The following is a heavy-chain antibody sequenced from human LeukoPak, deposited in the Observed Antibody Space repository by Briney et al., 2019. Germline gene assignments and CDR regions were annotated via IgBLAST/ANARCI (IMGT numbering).Heavy chain of an antibody. D-gene: IGHD3-3*01. J-gene: IGHJ5*02. CDR3: ARSYPGDFWSGSWFDP. V-gene: IGHV1-69*05. CDR2: IIPIFGTA. Sequence: GASVKVSCKACGGTFRSYSLRWVRQAPGQGFVWMGGIIPIFGTANYEQKFQGRVTITTDESTSTAYMELSSLRSEDTAVYYCARSYPGDFWSGSWFDPWGQGTLVTVSS. CDR1: GGTFRSYS.